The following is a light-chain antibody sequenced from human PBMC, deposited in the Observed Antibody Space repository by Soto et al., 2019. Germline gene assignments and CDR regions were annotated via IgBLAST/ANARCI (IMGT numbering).Light chain of an antibody. Sequence: EIVLTQSPAALSLTPGERATLSCRASQSVNNYLAWYQQTPGQAPRLLIYDASTRATGIPARFSGSGSGTDFTLTISSLEPEDFAVYYCQQRIDWPLTFGGGTKVDIK. CDR3: QQRIDWPLT. CDR2: DAS. CDR1: QSVNNY. V-gene: IGKV3-11*01. J-gene: IGKJ4*01.